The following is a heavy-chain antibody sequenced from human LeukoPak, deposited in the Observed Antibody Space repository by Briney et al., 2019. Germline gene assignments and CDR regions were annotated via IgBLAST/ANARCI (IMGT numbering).Heavy chain of an antibody. CDR3: ARGLSYYADAFDI. D-gene: IGHD3-3*01. CDR2: IIPILGIA. V-gene: IGHV1-69*04. CDR1: GGTFSIYA. Sequence: ASVTVSCTASGGTFSIYAISWVRQAPGQGLEWMGRIIPILGIANYAQKFQGRVTITADKSTSTAYMELSSLRSEDTAVYYCARGLSYYADAFDIWGQGTMVTVSS. J-gene: IGHJ3*02.